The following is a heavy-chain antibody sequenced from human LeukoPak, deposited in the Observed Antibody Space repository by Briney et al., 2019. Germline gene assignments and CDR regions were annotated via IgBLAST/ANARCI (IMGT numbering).Heavy chain of an antibody. CDR1: GFTFSSYA. Sequence: PGGSLRLSCAASGFTFSSYAMHWVRQAPGKGLEGVAVISYDGSNKYYADSVKGRFTISRDNSKHTLYLQMNSLRAEDTAVYYCARNGRLTGPRAMFDVWLLGAFDIWGQGTMVTVSS. J-gene: IGHJ3*02. CDR2: ISYDGSNK. CDR3: ARNGRLTGPRAMFDVWLLGAFDI. D-gene: IGHD3-9*01. V-gene: IGHV3-30-3*01.